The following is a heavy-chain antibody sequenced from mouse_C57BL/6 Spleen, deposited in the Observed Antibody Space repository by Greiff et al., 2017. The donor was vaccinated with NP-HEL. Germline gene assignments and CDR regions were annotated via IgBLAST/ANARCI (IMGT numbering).Heavy chain of an antibody. CDR1: GYAFSSSW. CDR3: ARRGVYYDYAGYFDC. CDR2: IYPGDGDT. V-gene: IGHV1-82*01. Sequence: VQVVESGPELVKPGASVKISCKASGYAFSSSWMNWVKQRPGKGLEWIGRIYPGDGDTNYNGKFKGKATLTADKSSRTAYMQLRSLTSEDSVVYFGARRGVYYDYAGYFDCWGTGTTVTVSS. D-gene: IGHD2-4*01. J-gene: IGHJ1*03.